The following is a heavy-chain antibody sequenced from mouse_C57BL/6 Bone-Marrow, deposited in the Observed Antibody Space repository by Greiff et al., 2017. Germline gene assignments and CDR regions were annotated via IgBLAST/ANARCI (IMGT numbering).Heavy chain of an antibody. D-gene: IGHD3-2*02. CDR2: IHPGSGST. J-gene: IGHJ2*01. CDR3: AHETAEARY. V-gene: IGHV1-55*01. Sequence: VQLQQPGAELVKPGASVKMSCKASGYTFTSYWITWVKQRPGQGLEWIGDIHPGSGSTNYNEKFKSKATLTVDTSSSTAYIQLSSLTAEDSAVYYCAHETAEARYWGQGTPVTVAT. CDR1: GYTFTSYW.